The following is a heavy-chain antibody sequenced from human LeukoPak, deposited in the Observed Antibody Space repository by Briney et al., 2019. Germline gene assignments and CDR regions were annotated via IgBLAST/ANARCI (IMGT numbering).Heavy chain of an antibody. CDR2: ISSSSSTI. V-gene: IGHV3-48*04. Sequence: PGGSLRLSCAASGFTFSSYSMNWVRQAPGKGLEWVSYISSSSSTIYYADSVKGRFTISRDNAKNSLYLQMNSLRAEDTAVYYCARSSYDFWSGYYPSYYYYMDVWGKGTTVTVSS. CDR1: GFTFSSYS. J-gene: IGHJ6*03. D-gene: IGHD3-3*01. CDR3: ARSSYDFWSGYYPSYYYYMDV.